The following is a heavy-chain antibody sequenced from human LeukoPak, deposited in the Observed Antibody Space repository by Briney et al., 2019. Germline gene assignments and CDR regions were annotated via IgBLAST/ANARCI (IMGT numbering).Heavy chain of an antibody. J-gene: IGHJ4*02. CDR2: IRYDGSNK. Sequence: GGSLRLSCAASGFTFSSYGMHWVRQAPGKGLEWVAFIRYDGSNKYYADFVKGRFTISRDNSKNTLYLQMNSLRAEDTAVYYCAKPVSMVRGVPDYWGQGTLVTVSS. CDR3: AKPVSMVRGVPDY. V-gene: IGHV3-30*02. D-gene: IGHD3-10*01. CDR1: GFTFSSYG.